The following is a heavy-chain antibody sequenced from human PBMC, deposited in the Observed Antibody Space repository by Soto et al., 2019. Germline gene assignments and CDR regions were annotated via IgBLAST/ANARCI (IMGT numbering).Heavy chain of an antibody. V-gene: IGHV4-4*07. CDR3: ARAASSYCDGDCFDS. J-gene: IGHJ4*02. CDR1: GDSISTYY. Sequence: SETLSLTCTVSGDSISTYYWNWIRQPAGKGLEWIGRIYTSGTTHYNPSLKSRVTVSVDTSKNQFSLNLTSVTAADTAVYYCARAASSYCDGDCFDSWGQGTLVTVSS. CDR2: IYTSGTT. D-gene: IGHD2-21*01.